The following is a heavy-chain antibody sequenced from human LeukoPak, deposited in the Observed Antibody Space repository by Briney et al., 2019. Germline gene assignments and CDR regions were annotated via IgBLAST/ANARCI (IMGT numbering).Heavy chain of an antibody. Sequence: PGGSLRLSCAASGFTFSTYGMHWVRQAPGKGLEWVAFVRYDGSDKYYVDSVKGRFTISRDNSRNTLYLQMNSLRGEDTAVYYCAKGAGYGALGYFYYMDVWGKGTTVTVSS. V-gene: IGHV3-30*02. CDR3: AKGAGYGALGYFYYMDV. J-gene: IGHJ6*03. D-gene: IGHD5-12*01. CDR2: VRYDGSDK. CDR1: GFTFSTYG.